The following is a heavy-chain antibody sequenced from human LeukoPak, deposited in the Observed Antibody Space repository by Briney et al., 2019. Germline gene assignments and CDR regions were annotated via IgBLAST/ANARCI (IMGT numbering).Heavy chain of an antibody. J-gene: IGHJ6*02. CDR3: ARDFREYYDFWSGYYSRGYGMDV. D-gene: IGHD3-3*01. V-gene: IGHV3-7*01. Sequence: GGSLRLSCAASGFSFSVYWMSWVRQAPGRGLEWVANIKPDGSEENYGDSVKGRFIISRDNTKNSLYLQMNSLRAEDTAVYYCARDFREYYDFWSGYYSRGYGMDVWGQGTTVTASS. CDR2: IKPDGSEE. CDR1: GFSFSVYW.